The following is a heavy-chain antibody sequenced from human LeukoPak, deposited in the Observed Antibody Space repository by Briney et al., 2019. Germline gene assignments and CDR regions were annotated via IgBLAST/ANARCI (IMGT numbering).Heavy chain of an antibody. D-gene: IGHD3-22*01. CDR2: IYHSGSI. CDR3: ARGADYYDSSGYYSGLGWFDP. CDR1: GGSISSDY. V-gene: IGHV4-59*01. J-gene: IGHJ5*02. Sequence: PSETLSLTCTVSGGSISSDYWSWIRQPPGKGLEWIGYIYHSGSINYNPSLKSRVTISLDTSKNQFSLELSSVTAADTAVYYCARGADYYDSSGYYSGLGWFDPWGQGTLVTVSS.